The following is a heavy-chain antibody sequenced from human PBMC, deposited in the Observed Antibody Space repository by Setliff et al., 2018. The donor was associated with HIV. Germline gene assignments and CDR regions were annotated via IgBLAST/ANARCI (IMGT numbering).Heavy chain of an antibody. CDR2: FDPEDGET. CDR3: ATIRAYYYDSSGQEYFQY. Sequence: ASVKVSCKVSGYSLTDLSIHWVRQAPGKGLEWMGGFDPEDGETVYAQKLQGRVTMTEDTSTDTAYMELSSMRSEDTAMYYCATIRAYYYDSSGQEYFQYWGHGTLVTVSS. J-gene: IGHJ1*01. D-gene: IGHD3-22*01. CDR1: GYSLTDLS. V-gene: IGHV1-24*01.